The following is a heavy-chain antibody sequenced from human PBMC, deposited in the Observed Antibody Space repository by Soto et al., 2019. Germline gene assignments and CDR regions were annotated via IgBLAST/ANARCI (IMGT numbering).Heavy chain of an antibody. CDR2: I. Sequence: EVQLVQSGAEVKKPGESLKISCKGSGYSFTTYWIGWVRQMPGKGLEGMVIIYSPSFQGQVTISADKSINTTYLQWSSLKASDTAIYYCARQAAAGKYYYAMDVWGQGTTVTVSS. CDR3: ARQAAAGKYYYAMDV. D-gene: IGHD6-13*01. V-gene: IGHV5-51*01. CDR1: GYSFTTYW. J-gene: IGHJ6*02.